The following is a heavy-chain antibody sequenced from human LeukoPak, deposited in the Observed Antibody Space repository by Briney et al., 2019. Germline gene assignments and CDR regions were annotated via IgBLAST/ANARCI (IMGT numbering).Heavy chain of an antibody. Sequence: ASVKVSCKASGYTFTSYDINWVRQATGQGLEWMGWMNPNSGNTGYAQKFQGRVTMTRNTSISTAYMELSSLRSEDTAVYYCARAEFITIFGVVIINYYYYMDVWGKGATATVSS. CDR3: ARAEFITIFGVVIINYYYYMDV. CDR2: MNPNSGNT. D-gene: IGHD3-3*01. CDR1: GYTFTSYD. V-gene: IGHV1-8*01. J-gene: IGHJ6*03.